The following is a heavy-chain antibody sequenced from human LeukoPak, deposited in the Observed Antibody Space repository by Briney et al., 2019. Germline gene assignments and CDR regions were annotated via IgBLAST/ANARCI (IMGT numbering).Heavy chain of an antibody. J-gene: IGHJ6*03. D-gene: IGHD5-18*01. CDR1: GGTFSSYA. CDR2: IISIFGTA. Sequence: ASVKVSCKASGGTFSSYAISWVRQAPGQGLEWMGGIISIFGTANYAQKFQGRVTITTDESTSTAHMELSSLRSEDTAVYYCARADVDTAMPRGYYYYYYMDVWGKGTTVTVSS. CDR3: ARADVDTAMPRGYYYYYYMDV. V-gene: IGHV1-69*05.